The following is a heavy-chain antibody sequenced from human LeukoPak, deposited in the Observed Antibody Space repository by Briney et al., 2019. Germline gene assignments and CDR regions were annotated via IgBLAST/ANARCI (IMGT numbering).Heavy chain of an antibody. J-gene: IGHJ4*02. CDR1: GFTVSTNA. V-gene: IGHV3-23*03. Sequence: GGSLRLSCAASGFTVSTNAMSWVRQAPGRGLEWVSDICGAGRTHYADSVRGRFSIFRDNSKNTVYLQMNSLRDDDTAVYHCAKDLRWWAGVDYWGQGMLVTVSS. D-gene: IGHD2-8*02. CDR3: AKDLRWWAGVDY. CDR2: ICGAGRT.